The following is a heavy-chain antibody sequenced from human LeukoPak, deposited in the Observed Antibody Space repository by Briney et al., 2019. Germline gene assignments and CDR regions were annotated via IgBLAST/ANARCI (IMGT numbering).Heavy chain of an antibody. J-gene: IGHJ4*02. CDR3: AKLGARYDSSGYYPGLDY. D-gene: IGHD3-22*01. CDR1: GFTFSSYS. Sequence: PGGSLRLSCAASGFTFSSYSMNWVRQAPGKGLEWVSSIRSSDTYIYYADSVRGRFTISRDNAKNTLYLQMNSLRAEDTAVYYCAKLGARYDSSGYYPGLDYWGQGTLVTVSS. CDR2: IRSSDTYI. V-gene: IGHV3-21*01.